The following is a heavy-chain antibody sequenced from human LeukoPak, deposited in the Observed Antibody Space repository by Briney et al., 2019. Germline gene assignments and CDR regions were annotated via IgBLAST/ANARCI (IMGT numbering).Heavy chain of an antibody. Sequence: ASVKVSCKASGYTFTSHGISWVRQAPGQGLEWMGWISGYNGDTKYAQNLQGGVTLTTYTSTTTAYLELRSLTSDDTAVYYCARDPSNTSGWKTWFDPWGQGTLVTVSS. CDR3: ARDPSNTSGWKTWFDP. CDR2: ISGYNGDT. CDR1: GYTFTSHG. V-gene: IGHV1-18*01. D-gene: IGHD6-19*01. J-gene: IGHJ5*02.